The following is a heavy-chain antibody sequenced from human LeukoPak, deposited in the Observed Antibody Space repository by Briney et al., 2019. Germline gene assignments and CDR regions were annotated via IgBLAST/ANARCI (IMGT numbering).Heavy chain of an antibody. CDR3: ATERRAFWSGYSSRYPRWFDP. J-gene: IGHJ5*02. Sequence: ASVKVSCKVSGYTLTELSMHWVRQAPGKGLEWMGGFDPEDGETIYAQKFQGRVTMTEDTSTDTAYMELSSLRSEDTAVYYCATERRAFWSGYSSRYPRWFDPWSQGTLVTVSS. D-gene: IGHD3-3*01. CDR2: FDPEDGET. V-gene: IGHV1-24*01. CDR1: GYTLTELS.